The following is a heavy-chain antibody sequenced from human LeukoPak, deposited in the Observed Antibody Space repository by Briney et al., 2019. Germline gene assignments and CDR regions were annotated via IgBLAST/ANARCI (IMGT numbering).Heavy chain of an antibody. J-gene: IGHJ4*02. CDR3: ARDTRDYDYVWGSDY. CDR2: ISYDGSNK. CDR1: GFTFSSYA. D-gene: IGHD3-16*01. Sequence: PGGSLRLSCAASGFTFSSYAMHWVRQAPGKGLEWVAVISYDGSNKYYADSVKGRFTISRDNAKNSLYLQMNSLRAEDTAVYYCARDTRDYDYVWGSDYWGQGTLVTVSS. V-gene: IGHV3-30-3*01.